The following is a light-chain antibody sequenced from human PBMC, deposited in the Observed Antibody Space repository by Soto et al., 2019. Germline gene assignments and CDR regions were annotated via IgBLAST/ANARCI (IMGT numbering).Light chain of an antibody. V-gene: IGLV2-18*02. CDR1: SSDIGTYNR. CDR2: EVN. Sequence: QSALTQPPSVSGSPGQSVTISCTGTSSDIGTYNRVSWYQQPPGTAPKLMIYEVNNRPSGVPDRFSGSKSGNTASLTISGLQAEDESAYYCSSYTTSNHWVFGGGTKVTVL. CDR3: SSYTTSNHWV. J-gene: IGLJ3*02.